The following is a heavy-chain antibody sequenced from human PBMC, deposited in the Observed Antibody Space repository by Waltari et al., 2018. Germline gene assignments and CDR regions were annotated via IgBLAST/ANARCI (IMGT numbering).Heavy chain of an antibody. J-gene: IGHJ5*02. V-gene: IGHV1-69*01. CDR2: IIPIFGTA. CDR1: GGTFSSYA. CDR3: ARAYYDSSGIAL. Sequence: QVQLVQSGAEVKKPGSSVKVSCKASGGTFSSYAISWVRQAPGQGLEWMGGIIPIFGTANSAQKSPGRFTITADESTSTAYMELSSLRSEDTAVYYCARAYYDSSGIALWGQGTLVTVSS. D-gene: IGHD3-22*01.